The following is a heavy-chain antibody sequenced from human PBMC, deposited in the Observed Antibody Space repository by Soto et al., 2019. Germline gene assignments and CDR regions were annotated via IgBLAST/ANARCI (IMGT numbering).Heavy chain of an antibody. Sequence: PGGSLRLSCAASGFTFSGYAMSWVRQAPGKGLEWVSVIHGGGNSAYYADSVKGRFTISRDNSKNTLYLQMNSLRAEDTAVYYCARCPDSSGWSSYFDYWGQGTLVTVSS. CDR3: ARCPDSSGWSSYFDY. V-gene: IGHV3-23*01. CDR1: GFTFSGYA. J-gene: IGHJ4*02. CDR2: IHGGGNSA. D-gene: IGHD6-19*01.